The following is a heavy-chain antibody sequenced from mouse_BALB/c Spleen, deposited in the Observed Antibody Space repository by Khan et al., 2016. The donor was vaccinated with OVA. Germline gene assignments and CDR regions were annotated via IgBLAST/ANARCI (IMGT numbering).Heavy chain of an antibody. J-gene: IGHJ1*01. V-gene: IGHV9-3-1*01. CDR2: INTYTGEP. CDR3: ARGGNYWYFAV. CDR1: GYTFTNYG. Sequence: QIQLVQSGPELKKPGETVKISCKASGYTFTNYGMNWVKQAPGKALKWMGWINTYTGEPTYADDFKGRFAFSLETSASTAYLQINNLKNEDTATYFCARGGNYWYFAVWGAGTTVTVSA. D-gene: IGHD1-1*02.